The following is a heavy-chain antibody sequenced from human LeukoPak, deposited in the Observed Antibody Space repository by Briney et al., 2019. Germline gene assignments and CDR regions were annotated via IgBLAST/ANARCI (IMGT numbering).Heavy chain of an antibody. V-gene: IGHV3-7*01. D-gene: IGHD6-13*01. Sequence: GGSLRLSCAASGFTFSSYWMSWVRQAPGKGLEWVANIKQDGSEKYYVESVKGRFTISRDNAKNSLYLQMNSLRAEDTAVYYCARGIAAAGRIFDYWGQGTLVTVSS. CDR3: ARGIAAAGRIFDY. CDR2: IKQDGSEK. J-gene: IGHJ4*02. CDR1: GFTFSSYW.